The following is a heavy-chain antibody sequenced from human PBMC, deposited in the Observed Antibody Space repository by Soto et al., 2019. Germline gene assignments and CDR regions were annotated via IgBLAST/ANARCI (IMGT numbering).Heavy chain of an antibody. J-gene: IGHJ4*02. Sequence: SETLSLTCTVSGGSLSTSSYYWSWIRQPPGKGREWIGSIYYSGSAYYNPSLKSPATISADTPKNQFSLQLSSVTAADTAVFYCATQVSPIAAGDYWGQGILVTVSS. D-gene: IGHD2-15*01. V-gene: IGHV4-39*01. CDR2: IYYSGSA. CDR3: ATQVSPIAAGDY. CDR1: GGSLSTSSYY.